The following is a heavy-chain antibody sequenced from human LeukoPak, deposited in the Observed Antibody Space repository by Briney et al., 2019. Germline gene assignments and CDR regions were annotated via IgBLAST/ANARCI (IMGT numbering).Heavy chain of an antibody. CDR3: ARTIAVAGVFDAFDI. D-gene: IGHD6-19*01. CDR2: IYTSGST. V-gene: IGHV4-4*07. CDR1: GVSISSYY. Sequence: SETLSLTCTVSGVSISSYYWSWIRQPAGKGLEWIGRIYTSGSTNYNPSRKSRVTMSVDTSKNQFSLKLSSVTAADTAVYYCARTIAVAGVFDAFDIWGQGTMVTVSS. J-gene: IGHJ3*02.